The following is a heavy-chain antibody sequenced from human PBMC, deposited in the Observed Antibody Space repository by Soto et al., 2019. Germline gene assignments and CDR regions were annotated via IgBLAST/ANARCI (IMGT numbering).Heavy chain of an antibody. CDR1: GFTFSSYA. V-gene: IGHV3-23*01. D-gene: IGHD6-13*01. CDR2: ISGGGNDR. Sequence: GGSLRLSCAASGFTFSSYAMSWVRQAPGKGLEWVSAISGGGNDRFYADSVRGRFTISRDNSRNTLYLHMNSLRAEDTAVHYCARSLFIASTDTEPFDSWGQGTLVTVSS. J-gene: IGHJ4*02. CDR3: ARSLFIASTDTEPFDS.